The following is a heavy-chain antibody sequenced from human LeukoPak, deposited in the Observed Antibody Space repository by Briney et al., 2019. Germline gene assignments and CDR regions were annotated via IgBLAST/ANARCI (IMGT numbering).Heavy chain of an antibody. CDR2: IYHSGST. D-gene: IGHD3-22*01. Sequence: SETLSLTCAVSGGSISSSNWWSWVRQPPGKGLEWIGEIYHSGSTNYNPSLKSRVTISVDKSKNQFSLKLSSVTAADTAVYYCATEHSDSSGYYPIFDYWGQGTLVTVSS. CDR1: GGSISSSNW. J-gene: IGHJ4*02. V-gene: IGHV4-4*02. CDR3: ATEHSDSSGYYPIFDY.